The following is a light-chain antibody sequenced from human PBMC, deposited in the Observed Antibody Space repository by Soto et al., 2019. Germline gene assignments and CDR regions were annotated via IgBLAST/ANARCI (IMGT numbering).Light chain of an antibody. Sequence: EIVMTQSPATLSVSPGERATLSCRASQSVSSNLAWYQQKPGQAPRLLIYGASTRATGIPARFSGSGSGTEFTLSISSLQSEDVAVHYCQQYNNWPPMAFGQGTKVEIK. CDR1: QSVSSN. CDR2: GAS. J-gene: IGKJ1*01. CDR3: QQYNNWPPMA. V-gene: IGKV3-15*01.